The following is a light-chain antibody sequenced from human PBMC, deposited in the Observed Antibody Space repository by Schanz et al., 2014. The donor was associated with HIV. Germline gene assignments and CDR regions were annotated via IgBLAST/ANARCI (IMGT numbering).Light chain of an antibody. Sequence: EIVLTQSPGSLSLSPGGRATLSCGASQRLSSSYLAWYQQKRDQPPRLVIYATSTRAAGIPDRFSGTGSGTDFTLIISSVEPEDFAVYYCQYFGNSGGTFGGGTKVEIK. CDR3: QYFGNSGGT. J-gene: IGKJ4*01. V-gene: IGKV3-20*01. CDR2: ATS. CDR1: QRLSSSY.